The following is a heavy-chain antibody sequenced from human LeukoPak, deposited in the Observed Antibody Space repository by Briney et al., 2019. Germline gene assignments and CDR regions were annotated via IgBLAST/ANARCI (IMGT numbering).Heavy chain of an antibody. CDR3: SRHSETYGDLFDR. Sequence: GGSLRLSCAASGFTFSGSALHWVRQASGKGLEWVGRIRSKANNYATTYAASVKGRFTISRDDSKNTAYLQMHSLKTEDTAVYYCSRHSETYGDLFDRWGQGTLVTVSS. CDR2: IRSKANNYAT. V-gene: IGHV3-73*01. J-gene: IGHJ4*02. D-gene: IGHD4-17*01. CDR1: GFTFSGSA.